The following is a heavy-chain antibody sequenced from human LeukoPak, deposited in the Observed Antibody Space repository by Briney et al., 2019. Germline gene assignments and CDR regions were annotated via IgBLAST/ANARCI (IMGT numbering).Heavy chain of an antibody. CDR3: AELGITMIGGV. D-gene: IGHD3-10*02. V-gene: IGHV3-48*03. Sequence: GGSLRLSCAASGFTFSRFGMNWVRQAPGKGLEWVSYISSSGSTIYYADSVKGRFTISRDNAKNSLYLQMNSLRAEDTAVYYCAELGITMIGGVWGKGTTVTISS. J-gene: IGHJ6*04. CDR2: ISSSGSTI. CDR1: GFTFSRFG.